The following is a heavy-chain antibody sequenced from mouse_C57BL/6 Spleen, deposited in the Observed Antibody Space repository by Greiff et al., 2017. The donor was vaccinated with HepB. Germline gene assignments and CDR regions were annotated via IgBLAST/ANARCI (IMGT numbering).Heavy chain of an antibody. Sequence: VQLQQPGAELVKPGASVKLSCKASGYTFTSYWMPWVKQRPGRGLEWIGRIDPNSGGTKYNEKFKSKATLTVDKPSSTAYMQRSSLTSEDAAVYYGGRGQHDYWYFDVWGTGTTVTVSS. CDR3: GRGQHDYWYFDV. CDR2: IDPNSGGT. CDR1: GYTFTSYW. V-gene: IGHV1-72*01. J-gene: IGHJ1*03.